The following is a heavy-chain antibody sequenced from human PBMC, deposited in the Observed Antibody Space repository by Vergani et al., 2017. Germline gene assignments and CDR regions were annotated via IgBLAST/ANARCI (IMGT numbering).Heavy chain of an antibody. V-gene: IGHV3-21*01. D-gene: IGHD2-2*01. CDR1: GFTFGSYS. J-gene: IGHJ1*01. CDR3: ASGVPGYQVGTQYFQH. Sequence: EVQLVESGGGLVKPGGSLRLSCVASGFTFGSYSMNWVRQAPGKGLEWVSFISSSSSYRYYADSVKGRFTISRDNGEYSLLLQMNSLRPEDTAVYYCASGVPGYQVGTQYFQHWGQGTLVTVSS. CDR2: ISSSSSYR.